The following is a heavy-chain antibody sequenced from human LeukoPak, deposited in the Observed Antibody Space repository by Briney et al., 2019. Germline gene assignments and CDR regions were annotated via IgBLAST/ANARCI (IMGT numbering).Heavy chain of an antibody. J-gene: IGHJ6*04. V-gene: IGHV1-3*01. CDR2: INAGNGNT. CDR3: ARADDLITMVRGVRLDYYYYGMDV. D-gene: IGHD3-10*01. Sequence: GASVKVSCKASGYIFTSYAMHWVRQAPGQRLEWMGWINAGNGNTKYSQKFQGRVTITRDTSASTAYMELSSLRSEDTAVYYCARADDLITMVRGVRLDYYYYGMDVWGKGTTVTVSS. CDR1: GYIFTSYA.